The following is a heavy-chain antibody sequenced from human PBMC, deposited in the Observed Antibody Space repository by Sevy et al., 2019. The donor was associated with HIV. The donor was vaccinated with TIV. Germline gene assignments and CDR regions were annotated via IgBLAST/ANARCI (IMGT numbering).Heavy chain of an antibody. J-gene: IGHJ4*02. V-gene: IGHV1-58*01. CDR1: GFTFSSSA. CDR3: AADPAGYSGRGDFFDY. CDR2: IVVGSGNT. D-gene: IGHD2-15*01. Sequence: ASVKVSCKASGFTFSSSAVQWVRQARGQRLEWIGWIVVGSGNTNYAQKFHERVTITRDMSTSTAYMGLVSLRSEDTAVYYCAADPAGYSGRGDFFDYWGQGTLVTVSS.